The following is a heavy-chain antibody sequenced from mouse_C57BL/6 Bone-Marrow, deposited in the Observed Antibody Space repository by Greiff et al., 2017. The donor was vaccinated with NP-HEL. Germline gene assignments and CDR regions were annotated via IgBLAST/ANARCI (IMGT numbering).Heavy chain of an antibody. D-gene: IGHD2-4*01. CDR2: INPNNGGT. Sequence: DVKLQESGPELVKPGASVKISCKASGYTFTDYYMNWVKQSHGKSLEWIGDINPNNGGTSYNQKFKGKATLTVDKSSSTAYMELRSLTSEDSAVYYCARSKRIYYDYDGFAYWGQGTLVTVSA. J-gene: IGHJ3*01. CDR1: GYTFTDYY. V-gene: IGHV1-26*01. CDR3: ARSKRIYYDYDGFAY.